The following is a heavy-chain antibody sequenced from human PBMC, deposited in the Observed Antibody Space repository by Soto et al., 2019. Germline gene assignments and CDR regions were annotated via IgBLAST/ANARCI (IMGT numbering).Heavy chain of an antibody. CDR2: ISYDGSNK. J-gene: IGHJ5*02. D-gene: IGHD6-13*01. CDR1: GFTFSSYG. V-gene: IGHV3-30*18. Sequence: QVQLVESGGGVVQPGRSLRLSCAASGFTFSSYGMHWVRQAPGKGLGWVAVISYDGSNKYYADSVKGRFTISRDNSKNTLYLQMNSLRAEDTAVYYCAKVPAAAGMGWFDPWGQGTLVTVSS. CDR3: AKVPAAAGMGWFDP.